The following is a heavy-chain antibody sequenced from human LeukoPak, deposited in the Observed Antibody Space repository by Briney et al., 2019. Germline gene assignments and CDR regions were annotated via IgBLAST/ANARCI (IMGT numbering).Heavy chain of an antibody. D-gene: IGHD5-12*01. CDR2: ISGSGFT. CDR1: GFTFSSYA. Sequence: PGGSLRLSCAASGFTFSSYAMSWVRQAPGKGLEWVSAISGSGFTYYADSVKGRFTISRDNSKNTLYLQMNSLRAEDTAVYYCAKNSGYSGYGSRYFDLWGRGTLVTVSS. CDR3: AKNSGYSGYGSRYFDL. J-gene: IGHJ2*01. V-gene: IGHV3-23*01.